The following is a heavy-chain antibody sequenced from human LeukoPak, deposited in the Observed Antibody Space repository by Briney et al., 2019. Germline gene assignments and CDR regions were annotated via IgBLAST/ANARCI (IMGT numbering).Heavy chain of an antibody. J-gene: IGHJ4*02. Sequence: SDTLSLTCTVSSGSISSSDFFWGWIRQPPGKGLEWIGNIYYSGSTNYNPSLKSRVAISVDTSKNQFSLKLSSVTAADTAVYYCARQTAGSPPRFDYWGQGTLVTVSS. V-gene: IGHV4-39*01. D-gene: IGHD6-19*01. CDR1: SGSISSSDFF. CDR2: IYYSGST. CDR3: ARQTAGSPPRFDY.